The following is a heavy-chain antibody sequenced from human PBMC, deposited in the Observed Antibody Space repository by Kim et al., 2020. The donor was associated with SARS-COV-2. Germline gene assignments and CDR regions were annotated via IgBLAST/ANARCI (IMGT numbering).Heavy chain of an antibody. V-gene: IGHV3-7*03. D-gene: IGHD3-22*01. J-gene: IGHJ4*02. Sequence: VESVKGRLTITRDNAKNSLYLQMNSLRAEDTAVYYCARGGEYYYDSTADYWGQGTLVTVSS. CDR3: ARGGEYYYDSTADY.